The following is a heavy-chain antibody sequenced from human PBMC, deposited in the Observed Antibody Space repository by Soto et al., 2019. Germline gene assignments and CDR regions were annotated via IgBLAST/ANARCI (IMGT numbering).Heavy chain of an antibody. V-gene: IGHV3-23*01. Sequence: EVQLLESGGGLVQPGGSLRLSCAASGFTFSSYAMSWVRQAPGKGLEWVSAVGTGGTAYYADSVKGRFTISRDNSKNTLYLQMNSLRAEDTAVYYCVPHRPAAGTRYFQHWGQGTLVTVSS. CDR2: VGTGGTA. CDR3: VPHRPAAGTRYFQH. D-gene: IGHD6-13*01. J-gene: IGHJ1*01. CDR1: GFTFSSYA.